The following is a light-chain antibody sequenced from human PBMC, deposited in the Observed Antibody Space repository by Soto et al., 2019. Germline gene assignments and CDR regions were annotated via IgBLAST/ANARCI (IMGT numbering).Light chain of an antibody. CDR3: QQSYSTPLP. Sequence: DIPMTQSPSSLAASVGDRVTITCRASQSISSYLNWYQQKPGKAPKLLIHAASSLQSGVPSRFSGSGSGTDFTLTISSLQPEDFATYYCQQSYSTPLPFGQGTKVEIK. CDR2: AAS. V-gene: IGKV1-39*01. CDR1: QSISSY. J-gene: IGKJ1*01.